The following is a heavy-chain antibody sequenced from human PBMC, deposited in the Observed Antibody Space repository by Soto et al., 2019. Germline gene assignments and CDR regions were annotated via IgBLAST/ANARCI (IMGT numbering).Heavy chain of an antibody. V-gene: IGHV1-2*04. CDR2: INPNSGGT. Sequence: ASVKVSCKASGYTFTGYYMHWVRQAPGQGLEWMGWINPNSGGTNYAQKFQGWVTMTRDTSISTAYMELSRLRSDDTAVYYCARSLLIQLWSFDCWGQGTLVTVSS. J-gene: IGHJ4*02. D-gene: IGHD5-18*01. CDR3: ARSLLIQLWSFDC. CDR1: GYTFTGYY.